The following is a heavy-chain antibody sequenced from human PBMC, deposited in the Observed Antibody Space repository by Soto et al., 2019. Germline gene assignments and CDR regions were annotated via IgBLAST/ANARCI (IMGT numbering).Heavy chain of an antibody. Sequence: GASVKVSCKASGGTFSSYAISWVRQAPGQGLEWMGGIIPIFGTANYAQKFQGRVTITADESTSTAYMELSSLRSEDTAVYYCARARGGRIQLWLNYWGQGTLVTDSS. J-gene: IGHJ4*02. CDR2: IIPIFGTA. D-gene: IGHD5-18*01. V-gene: IGHV1-69*13. CDR3: ARARGGRIQLWLNY. CDR1: GGTFSSYA.